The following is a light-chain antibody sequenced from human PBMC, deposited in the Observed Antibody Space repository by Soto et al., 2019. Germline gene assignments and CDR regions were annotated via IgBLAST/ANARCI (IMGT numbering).Light chain of an antibody. CDR1: SSDVGGYNY. J-gene: IGLJ1*01. Sequence: QSALTQPRSVSGSPGQSVTICCTGASSDVGGYNYVSWYQQHPGKAPKLMIYDVSKRPSGVPDRFSDSKSGNTASLTISGLQTEDEADYYCCSYAGRYTYVFGTGTKVPV. V-gene: IGLV2-11*01. CDR3: CSYAGRYTYV. CDR2: DVS.